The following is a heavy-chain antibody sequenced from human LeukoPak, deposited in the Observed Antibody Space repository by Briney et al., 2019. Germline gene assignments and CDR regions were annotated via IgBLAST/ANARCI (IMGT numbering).Heavy chain of an antibody. CDR1: GFTFSSYA. D-gene: IGHD4-17*01. Sequence: PGGSLRLSCAASGFTFSSYAMSWVRQAPGKGPEWVSAISGSGGSTYYADSVKGRFTTSRDNSKNTLYLQMNSLRAEDTAVYYCARDGLVESDYGDYRAFDYWGQGTLVTVSS. V-gene: IGHV3-23*01. CDR3: ARDGLVESDYGDYRAFDY. CDR2: ISGSGGST. J-gene: IGHJ4*02.